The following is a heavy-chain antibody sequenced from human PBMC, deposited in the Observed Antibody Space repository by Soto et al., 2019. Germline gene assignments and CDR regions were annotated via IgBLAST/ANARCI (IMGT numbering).Heavy chain of an antibody. V-gene: IGHV3-23*01. CDR3: AKAGGSTWDYGMDV. J-gene: IGHJ6*02. Sequence: EVQLLESGGGLVQPGGSLRLSCAASGFTFSRHAMSWVRQAPGKGLEWVSAISGSGDSAYHADSVKGRFTISRDNSKNTLYLQMISLRAEDTALYYCAKAGGSTWDYGMDVWGQGTTVTVSS. D-gene: IGHD2-15*01. CDR1: GFTFSRHA. CDR2: ISGSGDSA.